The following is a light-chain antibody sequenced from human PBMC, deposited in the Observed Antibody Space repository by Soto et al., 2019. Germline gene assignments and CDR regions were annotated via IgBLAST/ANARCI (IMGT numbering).Light chain of an antibody. J-gene: IGKJ2*01. CDR3: QQYGSSPGYT. V-gene: IGKV3-20*01. CDR1: QSVSSSY. CDR2: GAS. Sequence: EIVLTQSPGTLSLSPGERATLSCRASQSVSSSYLAWYQQKPGQAPRLLIYGASSRATGITDRFSGSGSGTDFTLTISRLGPEDFAVYYCQQYGSSPGYTFGQGTKLEIK.